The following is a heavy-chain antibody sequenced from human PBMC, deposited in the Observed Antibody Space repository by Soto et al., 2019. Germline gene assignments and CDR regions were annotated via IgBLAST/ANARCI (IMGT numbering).Heavy chain of an antibody. CDR2: INPNDGNT. CDR1: GYTFTSYD. CDR3: ATLRLATDAFDI. J-gene: IGHJ3*02. D-gene: IGHD5-12*01. V-gene: IGHV1-8*01. Sequence: ASVKVSCKASGYTFTSYDINWVRQATGQGLEWMGWINPNDGNTGYAQKFQGRVTMTENTSTDTAYMELSSLRSEDTAVYYCATLRLATDAFDIWGHGTMVTVSS.